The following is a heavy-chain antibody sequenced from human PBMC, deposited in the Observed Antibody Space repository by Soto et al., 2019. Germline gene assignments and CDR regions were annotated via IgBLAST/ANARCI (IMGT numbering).Heavy chain of an antibody. V-gene: IGHV1-58*01. J-gene: IGHJ5*02. CDR3: ARAPPGAVAGKGWFDP. CDR1: GFTFTSSA. D-gene: IGHD6-19*01. CDR2: IVVGSGNT. Sequence: SVKVSCKASGFTFTSSAVQWVRQARGQRLEWIGWIVVGSGNTNYAQKFQERVTMTRDMSTSTAYMELSSLRSEDTAVYYCARAPPGAVAGKGWFDPWGQGTRVTVSS.